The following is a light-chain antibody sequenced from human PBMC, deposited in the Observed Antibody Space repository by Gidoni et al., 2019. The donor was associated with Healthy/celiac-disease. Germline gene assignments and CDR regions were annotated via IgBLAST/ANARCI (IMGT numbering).Light chain of an antibody. J-gene: IGKJ2*04. Sequence: DIQMTPSPSTLSASVGDRVTITCRASQSISSWLAWYQQKPGKAPKLLIYKASSLESGVPSRFSGSGSGTEFTLTISSLQPYDFATYYCQQYNSYPCSFGQGTKLEIK. CDR1: QSISSW. CDR3: QQYNSYPCS. V-gene: IGKV1-5*03. CDR2: KAS.